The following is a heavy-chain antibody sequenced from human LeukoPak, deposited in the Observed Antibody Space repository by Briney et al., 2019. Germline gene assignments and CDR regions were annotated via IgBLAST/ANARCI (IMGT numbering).Heavy chain of an antibody. CDR1: GFTFSGSA. CDR2: ISGSGGST. J-gene: IGHJ4*02. Sequence: GGSLRLSCAASGFTFSGSAMHWVRQAPGKGLEWVSAISGSGGSTYYADSVKGRFTISRDDSKNTLSLQMNSLRVEDTAVYYCARDLAWGAFDYWGQGTLVTVSS. V-gene: IGHV3-23*01. CDR3: ARDLAWGAFDY. D-gene: IGHD7-27*01.